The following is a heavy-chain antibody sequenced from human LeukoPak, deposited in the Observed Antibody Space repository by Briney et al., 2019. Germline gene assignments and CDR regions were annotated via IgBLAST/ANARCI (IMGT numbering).Heavy chain of an antibody. CDR3: ARDLNFGTDAFEI. CDR1: GFTFSSYA. V-gene: IGHV3-23*01. CDR2: ITGGGGYT. Sequence: GGSPRLSCAASGFTFSSYAMSWVRQAPGKGLEWVSAITGGGGYTYSADSLKGRFTISRDNSKNTLYLQMNSLRAEDTAVYYCARDLNFGTDAFEIWGQGTMVTVSS. J-gene: IGHJ3*02. D-gene: IGHD3-10*01.